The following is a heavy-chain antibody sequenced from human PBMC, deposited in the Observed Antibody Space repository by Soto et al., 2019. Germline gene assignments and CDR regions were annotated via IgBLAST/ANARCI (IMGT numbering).Heavy chain of an antibody. CDR1: CGSISSHY. D-gene: IGHD5-18*01. J-gene: IGHJ4*02. CDR3: ARDNGYSYGYTLGH. CDR2: IYYSGST. V-gene: IGHV4-59*11. Sequence: SETLSLTCTVACGSISSHYWSWIRQPPGKGLEWIGYIYYSGSTNYNPSLKSRVTISVDTSKNQFSLKLSSVTAADTAVYYCARDNGYSYGYTLGHWGQGTLVTVSS.